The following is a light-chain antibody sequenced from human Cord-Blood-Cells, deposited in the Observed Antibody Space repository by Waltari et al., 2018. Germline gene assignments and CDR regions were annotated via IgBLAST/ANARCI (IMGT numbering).Light chain of an antibody. CDR1: KGSSNY. Sequence: DIQMTQSPSSLSASVGDRVTITCRASKGSSNYLAWYQQQPGKVPKLLIYAASTLQSGVPSRFSGSGSGTDFTLTISSLQPEDVATYYCQKYNSAPRTFGQGTKVEIK. CDR2: AAS. CDR3: QKYNSAPRT. V-gene: IGKV1-27*01. J-gene: IGKJ1*01.